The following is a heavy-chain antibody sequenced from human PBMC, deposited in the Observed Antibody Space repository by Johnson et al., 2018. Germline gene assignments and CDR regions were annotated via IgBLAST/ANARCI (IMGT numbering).Heavy chain of an antibody. D-gene: IGHD2/OR15-2a*01. Sequence: EVQLVETGGGLVQXGGSLRLXCAASGFTFRRFAMNWVRQAPGKGLEWVSIISGSGDSAYYADSVKGRFTISRDNSKNTLYLQLNSLRAEDTATYYCAPYCNTSNWYEISENWDSDYWGQGILVTVSS. CDR2: ISGSGDSA. CDR3: APYCNTSNWYEISENWDSDY. V-gene: IGHV3-23*04. J-gene: IGHJ4*02. CDR1: GFTFRRFA.